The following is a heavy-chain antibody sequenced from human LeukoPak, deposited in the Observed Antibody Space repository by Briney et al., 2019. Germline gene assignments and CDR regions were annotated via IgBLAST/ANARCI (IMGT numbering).Heavy chain of an antibody. Sequence: GASVKVSCKASGYTFTSYDINWVRQATGQGLEWMGWMNPNSGNTGYAQKFQGRVTMTRNTSISTAYMELSSLRSEDTAVYYCARGAPRGGSSGWYTLFYYYYMDVWGKGTTVTVSS. D-gene: IGHD6-19*01. CDR3: ARGAPRGGSSGWYTLFYYYYMDV. J-gene: IGHJ6*03. V-gene: IGHV1-8*01. CDR1: GYTFTSYD. CDR2: MNPNSGNT.